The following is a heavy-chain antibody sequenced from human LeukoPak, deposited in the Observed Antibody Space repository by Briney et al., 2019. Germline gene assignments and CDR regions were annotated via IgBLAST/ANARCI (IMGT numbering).Heavy chain of an antibody. CDR2: IKQDGSEK. Sequence: GGSLRLSCAASGFTFSSYWMSWVRQAPGKGLEWVANIKQDGSEKYYVDSVKGRFTISRDNAKNSLYLQMNSLRAEDTAVYYCARVARRTFTIGEPDAFDIWGQGTMVTVSS. D-gene: IGHD3-16*01. V-gene: IGHV3-7*01. J-gene: IGHJ3*02. CDR1: GFTFSSYW. CDR3: ARVARRTFTIGEPDAFDI.